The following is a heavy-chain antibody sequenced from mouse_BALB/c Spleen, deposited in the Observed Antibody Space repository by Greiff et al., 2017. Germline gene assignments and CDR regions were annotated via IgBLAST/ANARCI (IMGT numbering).Heavy chain of an antibody. J-gene: IGHJ4*01. D-gene: IGHD2-14*01. Sequence: EVKLMESGGGLVKPGGSLKLSCAASGFTFSDYYMYWVRQTPEKRLEWVATISDGGSYTYYPDSVKGRFTISRDNAMNNLYLQMSSLKSEDTAMYYCARGHRFYAMDYWGQGTSVTVSS. CDR2: ISDGGSYT. CDR3: ARGHRFYAMDY. V-gene: IGHV5-4*02. CDR1: GFTFSDYY.